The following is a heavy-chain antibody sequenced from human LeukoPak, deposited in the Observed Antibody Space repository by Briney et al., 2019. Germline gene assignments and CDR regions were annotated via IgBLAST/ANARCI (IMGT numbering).Heavy chain of an antibody. J-gene: IGHJ4*02. CDR3: ARGRSTVTTQGGDY. V-gene: IGHV4-39*01. D-gene: IGHD4-17*01. CDR2: IYYSGST. Sequence: PSETLSLTCTVSGGSISSSSYYWGWIRQPPGKGLEWIGSIYYSGSTYYNPSLKSRVTISVDTSKNQFSLKLSSVTAADTAVYYCARGRSTVTTQGGDYWGQGTLVTVSS. CDR1: GGSISSSSYY.